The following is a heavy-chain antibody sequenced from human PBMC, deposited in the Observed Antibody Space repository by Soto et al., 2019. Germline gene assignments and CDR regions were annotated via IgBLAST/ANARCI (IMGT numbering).Heavy chain of an antibody. J-gene: IGHJ4*02. V-gene: IGHV5-51*01. Sequence: ESLEPSCRVFGYSLTSYWIGWVRQVPGKGLEWMGIIYPGNSDTTYSPSFQGLVTMSADKSIFTAYLQWSSLKASDTAMYFCARQEGPDYYDTNAPLDYWGQGPLVTV. CDR1: GYSLTSYW. CDR3: ARQEGPDYYDTNAPLDY. D-gene: IGHD3-22*01. CDR2: IYPGNSDT.